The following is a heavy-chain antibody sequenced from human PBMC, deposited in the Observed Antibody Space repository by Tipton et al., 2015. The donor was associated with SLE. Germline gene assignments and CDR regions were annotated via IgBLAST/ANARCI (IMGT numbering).Heavy chain of an antibody. CDR1: GGSIISNNW. V-gene: IGHV4-4*02. D-gene: IGHD4-17*01. CDR3: ARDLVRDGDYGDGMDV. CDR2: VYHTGST. Sequence: SLRLSCAVSGGSIISNNWWSWVRQPPGKGLEWIGRVYHTGSTNYNPSLKSRVTISMDKFNNGFSLKLTSVTAADTAVYYCARDLVRDGDYGDGMDVWGQGTTVTVSS. J-gene: IGHJ6*02.